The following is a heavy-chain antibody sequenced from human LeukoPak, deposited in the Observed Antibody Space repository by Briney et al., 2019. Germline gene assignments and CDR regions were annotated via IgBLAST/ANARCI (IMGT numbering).Heavy chain of an antibody. D-gene: IGHD2-2*01. Sequence: GGSLRLSCAASGFTFSSYWMHWVRQAPGKGLVWVSRINSDGNSTSYADSVKGRFTISRDNAKNTLYLQMNSLRAEDTAVYYCARDSPEDIVVVPAAAFDIWGQGTMVTVSS. J-gene: IGHJ3*02. V-gene: IGHV3-74*01. CDR3: ARDSPEDIVVVPAAAFDI. CDR2: INSDGNST. CDR1: GFTFSSYW.